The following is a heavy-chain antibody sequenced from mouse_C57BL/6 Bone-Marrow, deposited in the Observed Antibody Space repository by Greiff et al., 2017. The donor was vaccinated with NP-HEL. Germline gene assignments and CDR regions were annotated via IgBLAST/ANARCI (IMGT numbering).Heavy chain of an antibody. CDR3: ASLWLRRDFDV. J-gene: IGHJ1*03. V-gene: IGHV1-76*01. CDR1: GYTFTDYY. Sequence: VKLVESGAELVRPGASVKLSCKASGYTFTDYYINWVKQRPGQGLEWIARIYPGSGNTYYNEKFKGKATLTAEKSSSTAYMQLSSLTSEDSAVYFCASLWLRRDFDVWGTGTTVTVSS. CDR2: IYPGSGNT. D-gene: IGHD2-2*01.